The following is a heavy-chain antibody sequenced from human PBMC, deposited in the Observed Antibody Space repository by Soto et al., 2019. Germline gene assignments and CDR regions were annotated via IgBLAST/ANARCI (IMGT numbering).Heavy chain of an antibody. CDR2: INHSGST. CDR1: GGSFSGYY. D-gene: IGHD3-3*01. CDR3: ARAGPPLRATIFGSRAYNSFDP. Sequence: PSETLSLTCAVYGGSFSGYYWSWIRQPPGKGLEWIGEINHSGSTNYNPSLKSRVTISVDTSKNQFSLKLSSVTAADTAVYYCARAGPPLRATIFGSRAYNSFDPWGQGTLVTVSS. V-gene: IGHV4-34*01. J-gene: IGHJ5*02.